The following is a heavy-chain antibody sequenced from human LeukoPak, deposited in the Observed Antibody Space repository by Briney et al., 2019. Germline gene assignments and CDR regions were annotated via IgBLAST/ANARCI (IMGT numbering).Heavy chain of an antibody. CDR1: GFTFPNAW. V-gene: IGHV3-15*01. CDR3: TTDPGTGGRGY. Sequence: GGSLRLSCAASGFTFPNAWVNWVRQAPGKELEWVGHIKSKGNGGTIDYAAPVKGRFTISGDDSKNTVYLQMNSLEIEDTAVYFCTTDPGTGGRGYWGQGTLVTVSS. CDR2: IKSKGNGGTI. J-gene: IGHJ4*02. D-gene: IGHD3-10*01.